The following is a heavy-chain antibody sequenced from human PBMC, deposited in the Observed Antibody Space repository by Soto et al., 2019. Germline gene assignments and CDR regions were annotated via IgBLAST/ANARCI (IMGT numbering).Heavy chain of an antibody. J-gene: IGHJ4*02. CDR3: VTVNLVGAAYYFDY. Sequence: QVQLQEWCPGLVKPSQTLSLTCTVSGGSIRNGDYYWGWIRQPPGKGLEWIGYVYYSGTTYSHPSLKSRVTISVDTSENEFSLRLSSVTAADTAVYYCVTVNLVGAAYYFDYWGPGTLVTVSS. CDR1: GGSIRNGDYY. D-gene: IGHD1-26*01. V-gene: IGHV4-30-4*01. CDR2: VYYSGTT.